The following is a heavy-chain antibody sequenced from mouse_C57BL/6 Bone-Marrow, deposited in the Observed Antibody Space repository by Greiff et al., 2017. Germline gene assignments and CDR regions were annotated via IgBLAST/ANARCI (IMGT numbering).Heavy chain of an antibody. CDR1: GFNIKDDY. J-gene: IGHJ3*01. V-gene: IGHV14-4*01. Sequence: EVQLQQSGAELVRPGASVKLSCTASGFNIKDDYMHWVKQSPEQGLEWIGWIDPENGDTEYASKFQGKATITADTSSNTAYLQLSSLTSEDTADDYCTTFYYYGSSTSWFAYWGQGTLVTVSA. D-gene: IGHD1-1*01. CDR2: IDPENGDT. CDR3: TTFYYYGSSTSWFAY.